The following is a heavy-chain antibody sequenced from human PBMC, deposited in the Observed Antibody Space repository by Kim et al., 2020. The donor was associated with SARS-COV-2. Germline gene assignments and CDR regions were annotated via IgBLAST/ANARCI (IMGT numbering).Heavy chain of an antibody. CDR1: GGSISSSSYY. J-gene: IGHJ5*02. CDR2: IYYSGST. D-gene: IGHD3-22*01. V-gene: IGHV4-39*01. Sequence: SETLSLTCTVSGGSISSSSYYWGWIRQPPGKGLEWIGSIYYSGSTYYNPSLKSRVTISVDTSKNQFSLKLSSVTAADTAVYYCARMITMIVVVTTGWFDPWGQGTLVTVSS. CDR3: ARMITMIVVVTTGWFDP.